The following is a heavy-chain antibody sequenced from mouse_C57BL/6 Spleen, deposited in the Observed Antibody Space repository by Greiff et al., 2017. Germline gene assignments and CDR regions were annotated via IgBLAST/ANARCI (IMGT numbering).Heavy chain of an antibody. CDR2: ISNGGGST. D-gene: IGHD1-1*01. J-gene: IGHJ2*01. CDR3: ARHPPNYYGSSFDY. V-gene: IGHV5-12*01. CDR1: GFTFSDYY. Sequence: EVQLVESGGGLVQPGGSLKLSCAASGFTFSDYYMYWVRQTPEKRLEWVAYISNGGGSTYYPDTVKGRFTISRDNAKNTLYLQMSRLKSEDTAMYYCARHPPNYYGSSFDYWGEGTTLTVSS.